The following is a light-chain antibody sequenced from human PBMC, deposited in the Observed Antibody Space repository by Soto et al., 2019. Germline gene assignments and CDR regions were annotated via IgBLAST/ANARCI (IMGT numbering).Light chain of an antibody. J-gene: IGKJ2*03. CDR1: QTISSY. CDR3: QQYLSSPPYG. Sequence: EIVLTQSPGTLSLSPGERATLSCRASQTISSYLAWYQHKPGQAPRLLIYDASSRATGIPDRFSGSGSGTDFTLTISRLAPEDFTVYYCQQYLSSPPYGFGQGTKLEI. CDR2: DAS. V-gene: IGKV3-20*01.